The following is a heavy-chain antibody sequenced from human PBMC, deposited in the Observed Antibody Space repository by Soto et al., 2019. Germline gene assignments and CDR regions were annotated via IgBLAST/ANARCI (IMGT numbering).Heavy chain of an antibody. CDR3: ARDILRYCSGGSCYSDY. D-gene: IGHD2-15*01. J-gene: IGHJ4*02. CDR2: ISSSSSYI. V-gene: IGHV3-21*01. CDR1: GFTFSSFS. Sequence: AGGSLRLSCAASGFTFSSFSMNWVRQAPGKGLEWVSSISSSSSYIYYADSVKGRFTISRDNAKNSLYLQMNSLRAEDTAVYYCARDILRYCSGGSCYSDYWGQGTLVTVSS.